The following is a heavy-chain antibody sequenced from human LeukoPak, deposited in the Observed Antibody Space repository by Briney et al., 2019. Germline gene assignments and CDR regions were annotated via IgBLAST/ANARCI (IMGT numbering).Heavy chain of an antibody. D-gene: IGHD5-18*01. Sequence: GGSLRLSCAASGFTFSSYAMSWVRQAPGKGLEWVSAISGSGGSTYYADSVKGRFSISRDNSKNTLCLQMNSLRADDTALYYCAKRLWESKGLDPFDIWGQGTMVTVSS. J-gene: IGHJ3*02. CDR1: GFTFSSYA. V-gene: IGHV3-23*01. CDR3: AKRLWESKGLDPFDI. CDR2: ISGSGGST.